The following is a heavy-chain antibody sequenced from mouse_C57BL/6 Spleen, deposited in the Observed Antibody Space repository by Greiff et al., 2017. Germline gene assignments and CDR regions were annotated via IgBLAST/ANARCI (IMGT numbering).Heavy chain of an antibody. Sequence: QVQLQQSGPGLVAPSQSLSITCTVSGFSLTSYGVSWVRQPPGKGLEWLGVIWGDGSTNYHSALISRLSISKDNSKLQVFLKLNSLQADDTATYCCAKMGDGYLAWFAYWGQGTLVTVSA. D-gene: IGHD2-3*01. CDR3: AKMGDGYLAWFAY. CDR2: IWGDGST. J-gene: IGHJ3*01. CDR1: GFSLTSYG. V-gene: IGHV2-3*01.